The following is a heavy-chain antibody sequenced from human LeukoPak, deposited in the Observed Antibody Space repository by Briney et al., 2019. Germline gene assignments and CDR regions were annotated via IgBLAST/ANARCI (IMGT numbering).Heavy chain of an antibody. J-gene: IGHJ4*02. CDR3: ASPGNGATTTSLDY. V-gene: IGHV3-11*01. D-gene: IGHD1-26*01. Sequence: QAGGSLRPSCAASGFTFSDYYMSWIRQAPGKGLEWVSYISSSGSTIYYADSVKGRFTISRDNAKNSLYLQMNSLRAEDTAVYYCASPGNGATTTSLDYWGQGTLVTVSS. CDR1: GFTFSDYY. CDR2: ISSSGSTI.